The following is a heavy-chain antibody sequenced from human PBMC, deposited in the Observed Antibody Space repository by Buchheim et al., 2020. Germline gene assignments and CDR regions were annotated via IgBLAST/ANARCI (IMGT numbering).Heavy chain of an antibody. V-gene: IGHV3-33*01. CDR1: GFTFSSYG. CDR3: ARDPHAGSSSYVDY. D-gene: IGHD6-13*01. Sequence: QVQLVESGGGVVQPGRSLRLSCAASGFTFSSYGMHWVRQAPGKGLEWVAVIWYDGSNKYYADSVKGRFTISRDNSKNTLYLQMNSLRAEDTAVYYCARDPHAGSSSYVDYWGQGTL. CDR2: IWYDGSNK. J-gene: IGHJ4*02.